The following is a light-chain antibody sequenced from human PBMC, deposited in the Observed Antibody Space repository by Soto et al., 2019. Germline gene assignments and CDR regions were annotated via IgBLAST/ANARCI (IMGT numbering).Light chain of an antibody. V-gene: IGLV1-44*01. CDR3: AAWDDSLKAML. CDR2: SNA. Sequence: QSVLTQPPSASGTPGQTGTISCSGSGSNIGENAVNWYQPLPGTAPQLLIYSNALRPSGVPHRFSGSKADTAVSLAISGLQSEYEAHYYCAAWDDSLKAMLFCGGTKLTVL. J-gene: IGLJ3*02. CDR1: GSNIGENA.